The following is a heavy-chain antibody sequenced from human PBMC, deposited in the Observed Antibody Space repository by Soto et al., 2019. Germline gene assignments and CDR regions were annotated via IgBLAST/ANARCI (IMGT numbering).Heavy chain of an antibody. CDR3: APGAVAGTVAEYFQR. D-gene: IGHD6-19*01. CDR1: GYSITSDYY. CDR2: FYHGGST. V-gene: IGHV4-38-2*01. Sequence: SETRSLTCAVSGYSITSDYYWGWIRQPPGKGLEWLGSFYHGGSTYYHPSLKSRITISLDTSKNQFSLNLRSLTAADTAFYYCAPGAVAGTVAEYFQRWGQGTLVTVSS. J-gene: IGHJ1*01.